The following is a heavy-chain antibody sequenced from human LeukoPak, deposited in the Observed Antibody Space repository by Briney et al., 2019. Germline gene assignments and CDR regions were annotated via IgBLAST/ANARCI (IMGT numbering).Heavy chain of an antibody. V-gene: IGHV4-38-2*01. J-gene: IGHJ4*02. CDR2: IYHTGST. Sequence: SETLSLTCGVSGYSISRGYYWGWIRQPPGNGLEWIGNIYHTGSTYYNPSLRSRVTISVDTSKNQFFLKLTSVTAADTAVYYCARGLEGYYAGWSRFFEYWGQGTLATVSS. CDR3: ARGLEGYYAGWSRFFEY. D-gene: IGHD3-3*01. CDR1: GYSISRGYY.